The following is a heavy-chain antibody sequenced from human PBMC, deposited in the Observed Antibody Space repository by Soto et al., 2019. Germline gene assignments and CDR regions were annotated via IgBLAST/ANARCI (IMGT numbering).Heavy chain of an antibody. D-gene: IGHD3-3*01. V-gene: IGHV3-33*01. CDR1: GFTFSSYG. Sequence: GGSLRLSCAASGFTFSSYGMHWVRQAPGKGLEWVAVMWNDGSNKYYADSVKGRFTISRDNSKNTLYLQVNSLRAEDTAVYYCAREFWSGPFDYWGQGTLVTVSS. CDR3: AREFWSGPFDY. CDR2: MWNDGSNK. J-gene: IGHJ4*02.